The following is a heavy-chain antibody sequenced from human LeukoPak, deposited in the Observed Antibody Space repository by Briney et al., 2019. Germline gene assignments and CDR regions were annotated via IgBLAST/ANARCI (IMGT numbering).Heavy chain of an antibody. D-gene: IGHD4-23*01. CDR2: INPSGGST. J-gene: IGHJ3*02. CDR1: GYTFTGYY. Sequence: ASVKVSCKASGYTFTGYYMHWVRQAPGQGLEWMGIINPSGGSTSYAQKFQGRVTMTRDTSTSTVYMELSSLRSEDTAVYYCARDVTTVGDAFDIWGQGTMVTVSS. CDR3: ARDVTTVGDAFDI. V-gene: IGHV1-46*01.